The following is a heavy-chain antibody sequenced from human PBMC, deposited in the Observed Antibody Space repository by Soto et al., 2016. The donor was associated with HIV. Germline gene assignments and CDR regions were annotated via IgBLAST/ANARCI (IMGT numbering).Heavy chain of an antibody. CDR3: AREITTVTTGGFDY. Sequence: EVQLVESGGGLVQPGGFLRLSCAASGFTVSSNYMSWVRQAPGKGLEWVSVIYSGGSTYYADSVKGRFTISRDNSKNTLYLQMNSLRAEDTAVYYCAREITTVTTGGFDYWGQGTLVTVSS. V-gene: IGHV3-66*01. CDR2: IYSGGST. CDR1: GFTVSSNY. J-gene: IGHJ4*02. D-gene: IGHD4-17*01.